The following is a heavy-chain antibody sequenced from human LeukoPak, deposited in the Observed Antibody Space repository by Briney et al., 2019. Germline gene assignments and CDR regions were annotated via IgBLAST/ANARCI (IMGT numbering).Heavy chain of an antibody. Sequence: PSETLSLTCTVSGGSISSSSYYWGWLRQPPGKGLEWIVSIYYSGSTYYNPSLKSRVTISVDTSKNQFSLKLSSVTAADTAVYYCARHAKQLGSLYWGQGTLVTVSS. D-gene: IGHD6-6*01. CDR3: ARHAKQLGSLY. V-gene: IGHV4-39*01. CDR2: IYYSGST. CDR1: GGSISSSSYY. J-gene: IGHJ4*02.